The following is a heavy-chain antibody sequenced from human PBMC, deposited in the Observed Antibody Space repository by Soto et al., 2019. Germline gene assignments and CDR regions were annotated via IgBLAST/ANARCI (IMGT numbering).Heavy chain of an antibody. V-gene: IGHV4-38-2*01. D-gene: IGHD3-10*02. CDR2: IHHSGST. CDR3: ASGTSHYYVRSSAGMDV. Sequence: PSETLSLTCAVSGYSISSGYYWGWIRQPPGKGLEWIGSIHHSGSTYYNPSLKSRVTISVDTSKNQFSLRLSSVTAADTAVYYCASGTSHYYVRSSAGMDVWGQGTTVTVSS. CDR1: GYSISSGYY. J-gene: IGHJ6*02.